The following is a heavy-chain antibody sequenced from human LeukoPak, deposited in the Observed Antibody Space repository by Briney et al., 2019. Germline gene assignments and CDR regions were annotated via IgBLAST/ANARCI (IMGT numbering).Heavy chain of an antibody. CDR2: IYYSGST. V-gene: IGHV4-39*01. CDR1: GGSISSSSYY. D-gene: IGHD2-2*01. Sequence: PSETLSLTCTVSGGSISSSSYYWGWIRQPPGKGLEWIGSIYYSGSTYYNPSLKNRVTISVDTSKNQSSLKLSSVTAADTAVYYCARIDIVVVPAARKEFDYWGQGTLVTVSS. J-gene: IGHJ4*02. CDR3: ARIDIVVVPAARKEFDY.